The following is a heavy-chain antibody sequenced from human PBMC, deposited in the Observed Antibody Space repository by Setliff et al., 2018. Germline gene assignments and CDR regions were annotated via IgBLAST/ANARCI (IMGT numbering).Heavy chain of an antibody. CDR1: GYTLTELS. Sequence: ASVKVSCKVSGYTLTELSMHWVRQAPGKGLEWMGGFDPEDGETIYAQKFQGRVTMTEDTSTDTAYTELSSLRSEDTAVYYCATADVIIAAAGNSKYILDYWGQGTLVTVSS. J-gene: IGHJ4*02. D-gene: IGHD6-13*01. V-gene: IGHV1-24*01. CDR2: FDPEDGET. CDR3: ATADVIIAAAGNSKYILDY.